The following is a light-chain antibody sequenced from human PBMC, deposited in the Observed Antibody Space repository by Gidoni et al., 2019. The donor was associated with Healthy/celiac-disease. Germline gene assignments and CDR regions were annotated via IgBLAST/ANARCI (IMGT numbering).Light chain of an antibody. J-gene: IGKJ5*01. V-gene: IGKV3-20*01. Sequence: EIVLTQSPGTLYLSPGERATLSCRASHSVSSSYLAWYQQKPGQAPRLLIYGASSRATGIPDRFSGSGSGTDFTLTISRLEPEDFAVYYGQQYGSSPTFGQGTRLEIK. CDR1: HSVSSSY. CDR2: GAS. CDR3: QQYGSSPT.